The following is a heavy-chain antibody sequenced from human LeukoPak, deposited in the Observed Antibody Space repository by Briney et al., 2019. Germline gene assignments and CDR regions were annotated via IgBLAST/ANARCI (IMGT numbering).Heavy chain of an antibody. CDR2: IYYSGSN. J-gene: IGHJ1*01. Sequence: PSETLSLTCTVSGVSISSSSYYWGWIRQPPRKGLECIVSIYYSGSNYYNPYLRIRVTISVDTSKNQFSLKLRTMKAADTAVYYCATFGPLLLFGEVQYFQHWGQDTLVTVSP. CDR1: GVSISSSSYY. V-gene: IGHV4-39*01. CDR3: ATFGPLLLFGEVQYFQH. D-gene: IGHD3-10*01.